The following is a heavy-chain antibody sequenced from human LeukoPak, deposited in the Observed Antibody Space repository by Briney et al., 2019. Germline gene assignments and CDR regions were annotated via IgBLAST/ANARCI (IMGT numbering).Heavy chain of an antibody. CDR1: GYTFTAYY. CDR2: INPNSGGT. J-gene: IGHJ6*02. D-gene: IGHD6-25*01. Sequence: ASVKVSCKASGYTFTAYYMFWVRQAPGQGLEWMGWINPNSGGTNLAQKSQDRVTMTRDTSISTAYMEVNRLRSDDTAVYYCARDFLFRYSSGPRQNHMDVWGQGTTVIVSS. V-gene: IGHV1-2*02. CDR3: ARDFLFRYSSGPRQNHMDV.